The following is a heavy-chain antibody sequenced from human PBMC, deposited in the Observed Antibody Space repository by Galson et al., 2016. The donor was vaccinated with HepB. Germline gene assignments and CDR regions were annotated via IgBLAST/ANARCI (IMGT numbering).Heavy chain of an antibody. Sequence: CAISGDSVSSNSAAWNWIRQSPSRGLEWLGRTYYRSNWHYDYAVSVTGRITINPDTSKNQFSLQLNSMTPEDTAVYYCARVSLVPANIWTWSAVEYWGQGALVTVSS. J-gene: IGHJ4*02. D-gene: IGHD1-20*01. V-gene: IGHV6-1*01. CDR2: TYYRSNWHY. CDR1: GDSVSSNSAA. CDR3: ARVSLVPANIWTWSAVEY.